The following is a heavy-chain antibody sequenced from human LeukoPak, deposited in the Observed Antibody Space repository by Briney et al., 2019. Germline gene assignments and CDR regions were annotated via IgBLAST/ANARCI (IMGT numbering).Heavy chain of an antibody. Sequence: GGSLRLSCAASGFTFDDYGMSWVRQAPGKGLEWVSGINWNGGSTGYADSVKGRFTISRDNAKNSLYLQMNSLRAEDTALYHCARGPRGYSSGQRDYYYGMDVWGQGTTVTVSS. CDR1: GFTFDDYG. CDR3: ARGPRGYSSGQRDYYYGMDV. D-gene: IGHD6-19*01. CDR2: INWNGGST. V-gene: IGHV3-20*01. J-gene: IGHJ6*02.